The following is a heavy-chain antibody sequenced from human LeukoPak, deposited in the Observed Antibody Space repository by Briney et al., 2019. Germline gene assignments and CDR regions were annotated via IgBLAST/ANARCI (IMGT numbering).Heavy chain of an antibody. J-gene: IGHJ6*02. D-gene: IGHD3-10*01. CDR3: ARDGPVLLWFGELYYGMDV. Sequence: SQTLSLTCTVSGGSISSGDYYWSWIRQPQGKGLEWIGYIYYSGSTYYNPSLKSRVTISVDTSKNQFSLKLSSVTAADTAVYYCARDGPVLLWFGELYYGMDVWGQGTTVTVSS. CDR1: GGSISSGDYY. CDR2: IYYSGST. V-gene: IGHV4-30-4*01.